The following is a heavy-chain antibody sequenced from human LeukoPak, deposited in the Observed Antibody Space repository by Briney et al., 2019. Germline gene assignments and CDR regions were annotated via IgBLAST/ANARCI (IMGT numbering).Heavy chain of an antibody. CDR3: AKVRYNTRGEFDY. V-gene: IGHV3-23*01. CDR2: ISGSGASS. D-gene: IGHD1-14*01. CDR1: GFTFSNYA. J-gene: IGHJ4*02. Sequence: GGSLRLSCAASGFTFSNYAMNWVRQAPVKGLKWVSTISGSGASSSYADSAKGRFTISRDNSKNALSLQMNSLRAEDTAVYYCAKVRYNTRGEFDYWGQGTLVTVSS.